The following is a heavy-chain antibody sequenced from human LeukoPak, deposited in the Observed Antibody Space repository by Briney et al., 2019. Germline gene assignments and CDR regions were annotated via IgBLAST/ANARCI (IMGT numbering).Heavy chain of an antibody. J-gene: IGHJ6*03. CDR3: ARGLDYALGYYYYYYYMDV. CDR1: GGSISSSSYY. CDR2: IYYSGST. Sequence: SETLSLTCTVSGGSISSSSYYWGWIRQPPGKGLEWIGSIYYSGSTYYNPSLKSRVTISVDTSKNQFSLKLSSVTAADTAVYYCARGLDYALGYYYYYYYMDVWGKGTTVTVSS. V-gene: IGHV4-39*07. D-gene: IGHD3/OR15-3a*01.